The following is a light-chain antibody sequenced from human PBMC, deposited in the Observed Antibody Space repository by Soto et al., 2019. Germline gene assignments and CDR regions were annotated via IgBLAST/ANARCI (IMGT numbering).Light chain of an antibody. CDR2: GNS. CDR3: QSYDRSLRTYV. V-gene: IGLV1-40*01. CDR1: SSNIGAGYD. J-gene: IGLJ1*01. Sequence: QCAVTQPVWEDGAPGQRLTISSYRSSSNIGAGYDVNWYRQLPGTAPKLLIYGNSDRPSGVPDRFSGSKSGTSASLAITGLQAEDEADYFCQSYDRSLRTYVFGTGTKVTVL.